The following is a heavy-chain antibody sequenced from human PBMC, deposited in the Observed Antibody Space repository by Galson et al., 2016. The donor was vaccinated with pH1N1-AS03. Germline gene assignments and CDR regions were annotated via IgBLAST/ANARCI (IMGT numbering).Heavy chain of an antibody. CDR1: ISSGNNH. D-gene: IGHD2/OR15-2a*01. CDR2: IHYGGST. J-gene: IGHJ4*02. V-gene: IGHV4-39*01. Sequence: ISSGNNHGGWIRQPPGKGLEWIGTIHYGGSTYYNPSLKSRVTISVDVSKNQFSLNLNSVTAADTSVYYCAIYTSTAADYWGQGTLVTVSS. CDR3: AIYTSTAADY.